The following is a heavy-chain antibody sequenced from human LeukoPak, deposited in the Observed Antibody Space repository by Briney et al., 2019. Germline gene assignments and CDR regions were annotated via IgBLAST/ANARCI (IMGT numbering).Heavy chain of an antibody. J-gene: IGHJ4*02. D-gene: IGHD6-6*01. Sequence: QTGGSLRLSCTASGFSFSGHWMHWARQLPGKGLVWVSRISRTGSTTSYADCVKGRFNVYRDNAKNTLYLQVNNLRAEDTAVYYCARGPNSNWSGLDFWGQGTLLTVSS. CDR2: ISRTGSTT. CDR1: GFSFSGHW. CDR3: ARGPNSNWSGLDF. V-gene: IGHV3-74*01.